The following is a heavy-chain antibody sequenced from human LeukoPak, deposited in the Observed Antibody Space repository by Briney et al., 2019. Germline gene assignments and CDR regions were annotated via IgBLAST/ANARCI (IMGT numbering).Heavy chain of an antibody. Sequence: SETLSLTSAVFGGSFSGFYWGWIRQPPGKGLEWLGEIDHSGSTNYNPSLKSRVTISRDTSKNQFSLRLTSVTAADTAVFYCARLPIGGLLVGHNYYYYMDVWGKGTTVTVSS. J-gene: IGHJ6*03. CDR1: GGSFSGFY. D-gene: IGHD2-8*02. CDR3: ARLPIGGLLVGHNYYYYMDV. CDR2: IDHSGST. V-gene: IGHV4-34*01.